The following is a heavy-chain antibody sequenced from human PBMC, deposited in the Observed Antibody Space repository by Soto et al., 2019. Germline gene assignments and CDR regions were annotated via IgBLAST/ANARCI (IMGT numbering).Heavy chain of an antibody. CDR1: GFSLSTSGVG. CDR3: AHSRDHPDTAMVTETYYGMDV. J-gene: IGHJ6*02. CDR2: IYWDDDK. D-gene: IGHD5-18*01. V-gene: IGHV2-5*02. Sequence: QITLKESGPTLVKPTQTLTLTCTFSGFSLSTSGVGVGWIRQPPGKALEWLARIYWDDDKRYSPSLKSRLTITKDNSKNQVVLTMTNMDHVDTATYDCAHSRDHPDTAMVTETYYGMDVWGQGTTVTVSS.